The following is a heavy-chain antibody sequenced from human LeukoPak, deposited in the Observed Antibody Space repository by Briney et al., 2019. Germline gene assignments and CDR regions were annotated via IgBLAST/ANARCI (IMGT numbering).Heavy chain of an antibody. CDR2: IGAYNGNT. Sequence: ASVKVSCKASGYTFTSYGISWVRQAPGQGLEWMGWIGAYNGNTNYAQKLQGRVTMTTDTSTSTAYMELRSLRSDDTAVYYCARDLVRIVVVPAATWFDPWGQGTLVTVSS. V-gene: IGHV1-18*01. CDR3: ARDLVRIVVVPAATWFDP. J-gene: IGHJ5*02. D-gene: IGHD2-2*01. CDR1: GYTFTSYG.